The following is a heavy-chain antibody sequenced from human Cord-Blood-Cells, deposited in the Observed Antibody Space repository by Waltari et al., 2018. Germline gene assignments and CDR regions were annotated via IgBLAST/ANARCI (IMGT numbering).Heavy chain of an antibody. Sequence: EVQLVESGGGLVKPGGSLRLSCAASGFTFSSYSMNWVRQAPGKGLEGVSSISSISSYIYYADSVKGRFTISRDNAKNSLYLQMNSLRAEDTAVYYCARDKLSDHWGQGTLVTVSS. CDR3: ARDKLSDH. D-gene: IGHD3-16*01. CDR1: GFTFSSYS. CDR2: ISSISSYI. J-gene: IGHJ5*02. V-gene: IGHV3-21*01.